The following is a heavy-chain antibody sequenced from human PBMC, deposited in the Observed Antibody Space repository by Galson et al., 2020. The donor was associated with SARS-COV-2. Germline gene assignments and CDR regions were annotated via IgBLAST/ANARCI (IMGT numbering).Heavy chain of an antibody. V-gene: IGHV3-23*01. CDR2: ISGSGVNT. Sequence: GESLKISCAASGFAFTSYAMSWVRQAPGKGLEWVSDISGSGVNTNYADSVKGRFTMSRDNSKNTLYLQMNSLRPEDTAIYYCAKCLVRGVNPGYYYAMDAWGQGTTVTVS. CDR3: AKCLVRGVNPGYYYAMDA. J-gene: IGHJ6*02. D-gene: IGHD3-10*01. CDR1: GFAFTSYA.